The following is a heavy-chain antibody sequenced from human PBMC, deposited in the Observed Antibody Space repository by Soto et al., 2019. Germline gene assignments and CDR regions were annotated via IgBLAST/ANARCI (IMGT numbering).Heavy chain of an antibody. D-gene: IGHD3-16*01. CDR2: MYPSGAAP. CDR3: ARDGGHWDFDY. Sequence: ASVKVSRKASGYTFTSGYIHWVRQAPGEGLEWMGVMYPSGAAPTYAQKFQGRVTTTRDTSTSTVYMQLSSLRSEDTAVYFCARDGGHWDFDYWGQGTLVTVSS. J-gene: IGHJ4*02. V-gene: IGHV1-46*01. CDR1: GYTFTSGY.